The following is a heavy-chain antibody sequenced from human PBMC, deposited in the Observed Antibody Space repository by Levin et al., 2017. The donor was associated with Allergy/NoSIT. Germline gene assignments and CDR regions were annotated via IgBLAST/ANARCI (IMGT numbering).Heavy chain of an antibody. CDR2: ISSSSSTI. J-gene: IGHJ6*02. Sequence: GGSLRLSCAASGFTFSSYSMNWVRQAPGKGLEWVSYISSSSSTIYYADSVKGRFTISRDNAKNSLYLQMTSLRDEDTAVYYCARDHPPHGIRYFDLETGRGGMDVWGQGTTVTVSS. D-gene: IGHD3-9*01. CDR1: GFTFSSYS. V-gene: IGHV3-48*02. CDR3: ARDHPPHGIRYFDLETGRGGMDV.